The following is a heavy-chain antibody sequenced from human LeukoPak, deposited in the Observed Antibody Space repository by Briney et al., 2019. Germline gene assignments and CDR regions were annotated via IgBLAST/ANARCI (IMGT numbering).Heavy chain of an antibody. CDR1: GGTFSSYA. V-gene: IGHV1-69*01. D-gene: IGHD6-13*01. J-gene: IGHJ3*02. CDR2: IIPIFGTA. CDR3: ARRIAAAGTDAFDI. Sequence: SVKVSCKASGGTFSSYAISWVRQAPGQGLEWMGGIIPIFGTANYAQKFQGRVTITADESTSTAYMELSSLRSEDTAAYYCARRIAAAGTDAFDIWGQGTMVTVSS.